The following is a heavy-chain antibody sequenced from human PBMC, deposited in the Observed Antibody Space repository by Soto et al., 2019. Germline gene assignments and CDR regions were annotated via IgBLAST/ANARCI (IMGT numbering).Heavy chain of an antibody. Sequence: GESLKISCKGSGYSFTSYWIGWVRQMPGKGLECMGIIYPGGSDTRYSPSFQGQVTISADKSISTAYLQWSSLKASDTAMYYCARTAAAGKYYNGMDVWGQGTTVTVS. CDR2: IYPGGSDT. CDR3: ARTAAAGKYYNGMDV. D-gene: IGHD6-13*01. J-gene: IGHJ6*02. V-gene: IGHV5-51*01. CDR1: GYSFTSYW.